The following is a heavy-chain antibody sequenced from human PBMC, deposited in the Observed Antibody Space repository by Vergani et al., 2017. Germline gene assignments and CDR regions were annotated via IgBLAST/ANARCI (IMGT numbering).Heavy chain of an antibody. J-gene: IGHJ2*01. CDR1: GYTFTSYG. CDR3: ASGYCSGGSCRGNWYFDL. V-gene: IGHV1-18*01. D-gene: IGHD2-15*01. CDR2: ISAYNGNT. Sequence: QVQLVQSGAEVKKPGASVKVSCKVSGYTFTSYGISWVRQAPGQGLEWMGWISAYNGNTNYAQKLQGRVTMTTDTSTSTAYMELRSLRSDDTAVYYCASGYCSGGSCRGNWYFDLWGRGTLVTVSS.